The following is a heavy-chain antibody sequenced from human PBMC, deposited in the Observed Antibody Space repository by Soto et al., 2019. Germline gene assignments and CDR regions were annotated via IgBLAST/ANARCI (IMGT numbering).Heavy chain of an antibody. CDR1: GFTFSSYG. V-gene: IGHV3-30*18. D-gene: IGHD3-10*01. Sequence: LRLSCAASGFTFSSYGMHWVRQAPGKGLEWVAVISYDGSNKYYADSVKGRFTISRDNSKNTLYLQMNSLRAEDTAVYHCAKDNGSGSYWSKGWFDPWGQGTLVTVSS. CDR2: ISYDGSNK. J-gene: IGHJ5*02. CDR3: AKDNGSGSYWSKGWFDP.